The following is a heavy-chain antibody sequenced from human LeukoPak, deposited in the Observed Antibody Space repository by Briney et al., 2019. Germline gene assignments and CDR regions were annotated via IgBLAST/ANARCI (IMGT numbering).Heavy chain of an antibody. J-gene: IGHJ2*01. D-gene: IGHD6-19*01. CDR1: GYSISSGYY. V-gene: IGHV4-38-2*02. CDR3: ARGAGAKYSSGLRSTTRYFDL. CDR2: IYHSGST. Sequence: PSETLSLTCTVSGYSISSGYYWGWIRQPPGQGLEWIGSIYHSGSTYYNPSLKSRVTISVDTSMNQISLKLSSVTAADTAVYYCARGAGAKYSSGLRSTTRYFDLWGRGTLVTVSS.